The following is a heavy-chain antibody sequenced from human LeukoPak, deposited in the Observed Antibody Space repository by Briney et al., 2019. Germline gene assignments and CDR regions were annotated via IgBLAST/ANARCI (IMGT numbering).Heavy chain of an antibody. CDR1: GFTFSNYA. V-gene: IGHV3-23*01. CDR2: ISGSGGST. Sequence: PGGSLSLCCEASGFTFSNYAMSWVRQAPGKGLAWVSSISGSGGSTYYGDSVKGRFTISRDNSKNTLYLLMNSLRAEDTAVYYCVKGGQNYDFSRFGYWGQGTLVTLSS. D-gene: IGHD3-3*01. CDR3: VKGGQNYDFSRFGY. J-gene: IGHJ4*02.